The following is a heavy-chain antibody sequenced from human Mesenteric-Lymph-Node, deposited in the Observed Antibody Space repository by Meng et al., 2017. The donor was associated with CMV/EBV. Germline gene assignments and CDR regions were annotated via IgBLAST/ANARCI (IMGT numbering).Heavy chain of an antibody. J-gene: IGHJ6*02. CDR1: GYTFTSYD. V-gene: IGHV1-8*03. D-gene: IGHD5-12*01. CDR2: RNPNSGNT. Sequence: ASVNVSCKASGYTFTSYDINWVREATGQGLEWMGWRNPNSGNTGYAQKFQGRVTITRNTSISTAYMELSSLRSEDTAVYYCARGTRLRRHYYYYGMDVWGQGTTVTVSS. CDR3: ARGTRLRRHYYYYGMDV.